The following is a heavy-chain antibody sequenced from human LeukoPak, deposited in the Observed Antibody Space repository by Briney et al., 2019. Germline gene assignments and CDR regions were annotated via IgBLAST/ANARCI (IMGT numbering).Heavy chain of an antibody. CDR1: GHTFTGYY. CDR3: ARALLPGGDSGSSQGY. D-gene: IGHD1-26*01. V-gene: IGHV1-2*04. J-gene: IGHJ4*02. Sequence: ASVKVSCKASGHTFTGYYMHWVRQAPGQGLEWMGWINPNSGGTNYAQKFQGWVTMTRDTSISTAYMELSRLRSDDTAVYYCARALLPGGDSGSSQGYWGQGTLVTVSS. CDR2: INPNSGGT.